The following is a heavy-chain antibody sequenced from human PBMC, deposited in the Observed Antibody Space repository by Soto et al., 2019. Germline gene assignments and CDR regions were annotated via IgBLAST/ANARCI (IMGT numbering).Heavy chain of an antibody. CDR1: GFTFSSYW. CDR2: IKQDGSEK. V-gene: IGHV3-7*04. Sequence: EVPLVESGGGLVQPGGSLRLSCAASGFTFSSYWMSWVRQAPGKGLEWVANIKQDGSEKYYVDSVKGRFTISRDNAKNSLYLQMTSLRAEDTAVYYCARTPGIAVAGPTKRPFDYWGQGTLVTVSS. D-gene: IGHD6-19*01. J-gene: IGHJ4*02. CDR3: ARTPGIAVAGPTKRPFDY.